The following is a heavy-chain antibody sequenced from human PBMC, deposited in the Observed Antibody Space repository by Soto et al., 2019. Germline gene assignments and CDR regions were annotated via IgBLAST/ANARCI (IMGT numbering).Heavy chain of an antibody. CDR3: ARDEYGDYYFDY. CDR2: IYYSGST. V-gene: IGHV4-59*01. CDR1: GGSISSYY. D-gene: IGHD4-17*01. Sequence: SPTLSLTCTVSGGSISSYYWSWIRQPPGKGLEWIGYIYYSGSTNYNPSLKSRVTISVDTSKNQFSLKLSSVTAADTAVYYCARDEYGDYYFDYWGQGTLVTVSS. J-gene: IGHJ4*02.